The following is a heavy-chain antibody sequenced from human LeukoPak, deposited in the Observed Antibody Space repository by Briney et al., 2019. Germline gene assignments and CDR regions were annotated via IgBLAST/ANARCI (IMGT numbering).Heavy chain of an antibody. CDR2: LYTGGGT. CDR3: TRSGYRHPYHFDS. D-gene: IGHD3-22*01. J-gene: IGHJ4*02. CDR1: GFSVRTTY. Sequence: GGSLRLSCAASGFSVRTTYMSWVRQAPGKGLEWVSVLYTGGGTDHADSVKGRFTISRGNSKNTLSLQMNSLRAEDTAIYYCTRSGYRHPYHFDSWGQGTLVTVSS. V-gene: IGHV3-53*01.